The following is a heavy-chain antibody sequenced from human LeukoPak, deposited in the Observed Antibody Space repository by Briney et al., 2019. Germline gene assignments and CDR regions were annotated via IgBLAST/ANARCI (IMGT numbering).Heavy chain of an antibody. D-gene: IGHD3-22*01. CDR2: IFYSGGT. CDR1: GGSFSGYY. Sequence: SETLSLTCAVYGGSFSGYYWSWIRQPPGKGLEWMGYIFYSGGTNYNPSLKSRVTISVDTSKNQFSLKLSSVTAADTAVYYCAREVDDSSGYYSGYFDYWGQGILVTVSS. J-gene: IGHJ4*02. CDR3: AREVDDSSGYYSGYFDY. V-gene: IGHV4-59*01.